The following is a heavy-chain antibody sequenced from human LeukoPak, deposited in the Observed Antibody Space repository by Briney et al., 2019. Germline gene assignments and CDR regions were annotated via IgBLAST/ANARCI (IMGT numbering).Heavy chain of an antibody. J-gene: IGHJ4*02. D-gene: IGHD3-22*01. CDR3: ARDIGTYDSSSYYSDY. Sequence: GGSLRLSCAASGFRFSDYYMSWIRQAPGKGLEWVSYISSRSSYRNCADSVKGRFTISRDNAKNSLYLQMNSLRAEDTAVYYCARDIGTYDSSSYYSDYWGQGTLVTVSS. CDR1: GFRFSDYY. V-gene: IGHV3-11*05. CDR2: ISSRSSYR.